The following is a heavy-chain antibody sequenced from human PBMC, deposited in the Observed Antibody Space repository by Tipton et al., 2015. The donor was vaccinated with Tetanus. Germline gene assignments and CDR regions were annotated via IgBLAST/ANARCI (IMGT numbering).Heavy chain of an antibody. CDR1: GFIFSSYG. J-gene: IGHJ4*02. CDR3: AREADGSGGSCFSGDFDN. V-gene: IGHV3-33*01. Sequence: CAASGFIFSSYGIHWVRQAPGKGLEWVAVSWYDGTDKYYADSVKGRFTISRDNSKNTLYLQMNSLRAEDTAVYYCAREADGSGGSCFSGDFDNWGQGTQVTVSS. D-gene: IGHD2-15*01. CDR2: SWYDGTDK.